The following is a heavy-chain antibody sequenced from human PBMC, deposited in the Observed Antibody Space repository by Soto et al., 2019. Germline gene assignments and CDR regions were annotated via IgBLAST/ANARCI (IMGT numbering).Heavy chain of an antibody. D-gene: IGHD7-27*01. CDR2: MSPNTGNT. CDR3: ARGPPNWGFDY. CDR1: GHTFTTYD. J-gene: IGHJ4*01. Sequence: ASVKVSCKASGHTFTTYDINWVLQATGQGLEWLGWMSPNTGNTGYAQKFQGRITMTRDTSMNTAYMELSSLRSEDTAVYYCARGPPNWGFDYWGPGTLVTVSS. V-gene: IGHV1-8*01.